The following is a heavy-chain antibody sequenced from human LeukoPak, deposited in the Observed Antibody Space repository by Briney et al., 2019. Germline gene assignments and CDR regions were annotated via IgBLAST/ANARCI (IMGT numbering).Heavy chain of an antibody. J-gene: IGHJ4*02. CDR3: ATLITGTLLEDY. D-gene: IGHD1-7*01. Sequence: GGSLRLSCAASGFTFSSYGMHWVRQAPGKGLEWVAVISYDGSNKYYADSVKGRFTISRDNSKNTLYLQMNSLRAEDTAVYYCATLITGTLLEDYWGQGSLVTVSS. V-gene: IGHV3-30*03. CDR2: ISYDGSNK. CDR1: GFTFSSYG.